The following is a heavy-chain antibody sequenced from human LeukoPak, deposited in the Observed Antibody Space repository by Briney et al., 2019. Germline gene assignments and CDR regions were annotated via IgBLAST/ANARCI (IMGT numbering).Heavy chain of an antibody. V-gene: IGHV4-4*07. J-gene: IGHJ4*02. D-gene: IGHD6-6*01. CDR1: GGSLSSYY. CDR2: IYTSGGP. Sequence: SETLSPTCTVSGGSLSSYYSSWVRQPAGKGLEWVGRIYTSGGPNYNTCLKSRVTMSIATSKNQFSLKLSSATAADTAVYYCASSHYSSSAGHDYWGQGTLVTVSS. CDR3: ASSHYSSSAGHDY.